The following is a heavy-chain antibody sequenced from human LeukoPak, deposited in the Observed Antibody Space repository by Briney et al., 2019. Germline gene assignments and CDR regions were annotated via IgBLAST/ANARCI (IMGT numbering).Heavy chain of an antibody. CDR3: ARLGDSSGYYYYYYMDV. V-gene: IGHV4-39*01. CDR1: GGSISSSSYY. Sequence: SETLSLTCTVSGGSISSSSYYWGWIRQPPGRGLEWIGSIYYSGRTYYNPSLKSRVTISVDTSKNQFSLKLNSVTAADTAVYYCARLGDSSGYYYYYYMDVWGKGTTVTISS. CDR2: IYYSGRT. D-gene: IGHD3-22*01. J-gene: IGHJ6*03.